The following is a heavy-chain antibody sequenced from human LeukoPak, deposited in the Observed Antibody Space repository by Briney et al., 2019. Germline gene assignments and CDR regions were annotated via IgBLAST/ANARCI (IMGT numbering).Heavy chain of an antibody. Sequence: PSETLSLTCSVSDDSIRSSSYYWGWIRQPPGKGLEWIGTIYYSGSTYYNPSLTSRVTISVDTSKNQFSLTLNSVTAADTAVYYCGTSMTTMTTWFDYWGQGTLVTVSS. CDR3: GTSMTTMTTWFDY. J-gene: IGHJ4*02. D-gene: IGHD4-17*01. CDR2: IYYSGST. V-gene: IGHV4-39*01. CDR1: DDSIRSSSYY.